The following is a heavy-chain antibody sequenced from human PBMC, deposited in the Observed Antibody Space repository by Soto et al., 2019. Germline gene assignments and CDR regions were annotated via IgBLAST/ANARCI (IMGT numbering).Heavy chain of an antibody. CDR3: ARIGVVVVAGVSYLGMDV. CDR2: ARDKAHGYTS. V-gene: IGHV3-72*01. D-gene: IGHD2-15*01. J-gene: IGHJ6*02. CDR1: GFTFSDHY. Sequence: EVQLVESGGGLVQPGGSLRLSCAASGFTFSDHYMDWVRQAPGKGLEWVGRARDKAHGYTSEYAAAVKGRFAISRDDSKNSLYLQMNSLKTEDTAVYYCARIGVVVVAGVSYLGMDVWGQGTTVTVSS.